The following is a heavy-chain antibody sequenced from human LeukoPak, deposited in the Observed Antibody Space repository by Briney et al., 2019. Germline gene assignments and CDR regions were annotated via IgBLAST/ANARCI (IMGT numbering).Heavy chain of an antibody. J-gene: IGHJ4*02. V-gene: IGHV4-61*02. CDR1: GGSISNGSYY. CDR2: IYTSGNT. CDR3: AREKADSFDY. Sequence: SETLSLTCTVSGGSISNGSYYWSWIRQPAGKALEWIGRIYTSGNTNYNPSLKSRVTISVDTSKNQFSLKLSSVTAADTAVYYCAREKADSFDYWGQGTLVTVSS.